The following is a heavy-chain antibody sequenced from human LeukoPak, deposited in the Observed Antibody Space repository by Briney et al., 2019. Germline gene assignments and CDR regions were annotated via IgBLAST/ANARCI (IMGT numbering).Heavy chain of an antibody. J-gene: IGHJ4*02. V-gene: IGHV3-30*03. Sequence: GGSLRLSCAASGFTFSNYGIHWVRQAPGRGLEWVAVISYDGNKKYYADSVKARFIISRDNARNTVYLQMNSLRVEDTAVYYCVRDFRSADYWGQGTLVTVSS. CDR3: VRDFRSADY. CDR2: ISYDGNKK. CDR1: GFTFSNYG.